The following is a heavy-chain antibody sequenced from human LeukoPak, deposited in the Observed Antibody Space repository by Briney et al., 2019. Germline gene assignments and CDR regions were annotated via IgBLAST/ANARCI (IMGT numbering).Heavy chain of an antibody. CDR3: ARQTYSSSWHLV. J-gene: IGHJ6*02. CDR2: IYYSGST. D-gene: IGHD6-13*01. V-gene: IGHV4-59*08. Sequence: SETLSLTCTVSGGSISSYYWSWIRQPPGKGLEWIGYIYYSGSTNYNPSLKSRVTISVDTSKNQFSLKLSSVTAADTAVYYCARQTYSSSWHLVWGQGTTVTVSS. CDR1: GGSISSYY.